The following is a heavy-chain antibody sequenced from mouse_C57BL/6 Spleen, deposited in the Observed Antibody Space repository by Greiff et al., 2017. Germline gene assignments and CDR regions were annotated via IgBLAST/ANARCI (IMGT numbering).Heavy chain of an antibody. D-gene: IGHD1-1*01. V-gene: IGHV2-2*01. CDR2: IWSGGST. Sequence: VQGVESGPGLVQPSQSLSITCTVSGFSLTSYGVHWVRQSPGKGLEWLGVIWSGGSTDYNAAFISRLSISKDNSKSQVFFKMNSLQADDTAIYYCARERAYYGSSFFFDYWGQGTTLTVSS. J-gene: IGHJ2*01. CDR1: GFSLTSYG. CDR3: ARERAYYGSSFFFDY.